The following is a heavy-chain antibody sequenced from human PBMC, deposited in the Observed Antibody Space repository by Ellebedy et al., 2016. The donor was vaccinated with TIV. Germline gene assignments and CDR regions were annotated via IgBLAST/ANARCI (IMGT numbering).Heavy chain of an antibody. CDR3: ATDGSYGDYLSPAHAFEN. CDR1: GFTFSSYW. V-gene: IGHV3-7*01. CDR2: IRQDGNDK. Sequence: GESLKISCAASGFTFSSYWMSWVRQAPGKGLEWVANIRQDGNDKYYVDSVKGRFTISRDNAKNSLYLQMNSLRAEDTAVYYCATDGSYGDYLSPAHAFENWGQGTMVIVSS. J-gene: IGHJ3*02. D-gene: IGHD4-17*01.